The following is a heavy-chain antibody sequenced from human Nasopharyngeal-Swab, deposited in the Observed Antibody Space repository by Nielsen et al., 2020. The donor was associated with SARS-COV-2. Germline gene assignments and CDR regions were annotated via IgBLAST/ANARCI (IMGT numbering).Heavy chain of an antibody. CDR3: TRGGDILGVYYFDY. J-gene: IGHJ4*02. Sequence: GESLKISCAASGFTFSSYVIHWVRQAPGKGLEWVAFMSYDGTNTYYADSVKGRFTTSRDNAKNSFYLQMNSLRAEDTAVYYCTRGGDILGVYYFDYWGQGTLVTVSS. D-gene: IGHD1-26*01. V-gene: IGHV3-30*04. CDR1: GFTFSSYV. CDR2: MSYDGTNT.